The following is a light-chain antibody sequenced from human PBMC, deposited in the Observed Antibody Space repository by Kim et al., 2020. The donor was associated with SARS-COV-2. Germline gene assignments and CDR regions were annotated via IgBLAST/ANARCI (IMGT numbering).Light chain of an antibody. CDR2: AAS. CDR3: QQLNSYPPEYT. J-gene: IGKJ2*01. CDR1: QGISSY. V-gene: IGKV1-9*01. Sequence: DIQLTQSPSFLSASVGDRVTITCRASQGISSYLAWYQQKPGKAPKLLIYAASTLQSGVPSRFSGSGSGTEFTLTISSLQPEDFATYYCQQLNSYPPEYTFGQGTKLEI.